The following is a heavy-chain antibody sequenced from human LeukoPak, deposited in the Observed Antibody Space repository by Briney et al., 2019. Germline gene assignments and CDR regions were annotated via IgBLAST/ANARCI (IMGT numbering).Heavy chain of an antibody. CDR2: VYPGDSDT. D-gene: IGHD3-10*01. Sequence: GESLKISCKGSGYSFTSYWIGWVRQMPGKGLEWMGIVYPGDSDTRYSPSFQGQVTISADKSISTAYLQWSSLKASDTAMYYCARLWFGEWNYYYGMDVWGQGTTATVSS. CDR3: ARLWFGEWNYYYGMDV. V-gene: IGHV5-51*01. CDR1: GYSFTSYW. J-gene: IGHJ6*02.